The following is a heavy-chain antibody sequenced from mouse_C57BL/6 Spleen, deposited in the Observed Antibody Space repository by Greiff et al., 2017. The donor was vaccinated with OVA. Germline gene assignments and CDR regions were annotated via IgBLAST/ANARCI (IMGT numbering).Heavy chain of an antibody. CDR1: GYAFSSSW. J-gene: IGHJ2*01. Sequence: VQLQQSGPELVKPGASVKISCKASGYAFSSSWMNWVKQRPGKGLEWIGRIYPGDGDTNYNGKFKGKATLTADKSSSTAYMERSSLTNEDSAVYYCTRGGDYFDYWGQGTTLTVSS. V-gene: IGHV1-82*01. CDR3: TRGGDYFDY. CDR2: IYPGDGDT.